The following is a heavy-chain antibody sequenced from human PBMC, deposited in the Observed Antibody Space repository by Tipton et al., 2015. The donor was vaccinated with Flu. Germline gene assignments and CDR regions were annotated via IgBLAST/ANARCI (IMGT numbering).Heavy chain of an antibody. CDR2: IYTSGST. V-gene: IGHV4-4*07. D-gene: IGHD5-12*01. Sequence: TLSLTCTVSGSSISSYYWSWIRQPAGKGLEWIGRIYTSGSTNYNPSLKSRVTMSVDTSKNQFSLKLSSVTAADTAVYYCARGGYSGYDRYYFDYWGQGTLVTVSS. CDR1: GSSISSYY. J-gene: IGHJ4*02. CDR3: ARGGYSGYDRYYFDY.